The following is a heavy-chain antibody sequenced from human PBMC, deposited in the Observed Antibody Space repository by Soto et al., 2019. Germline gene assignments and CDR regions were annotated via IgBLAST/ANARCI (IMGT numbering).Heavy chain of an antibody. Sequence: GASVKVSCKASGYTFTSYGISWVRQAPGQGLEWMGWISAYNGNTNYAQKLQGRVTITRDTSTSTAYMELSSLRSEDTAVYYCARDSEDIVVVPAATHYYYYMDVWGKGTTVTVSS. D-gene: IGHD2-2*01. J-gene: IGHJ6*03. CDR2: ISAYNGNT. V-gene: IGHV1-18*01. CDR3: ARDSEDIVVVPAATHYYYYMDV. CDR1: GYTFTSYG.